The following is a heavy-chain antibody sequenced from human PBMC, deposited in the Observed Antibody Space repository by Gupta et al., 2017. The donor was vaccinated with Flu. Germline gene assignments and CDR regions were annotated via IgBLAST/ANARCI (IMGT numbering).Heavy chain of an antibody. J-gene: IGHJ4*02. CDR1: AFPFRSDG. Sequence: EVQLLESGGCSVQPGGSLRLSCAASAFPFRSDGCNWVRQAPGTGLVWVSGIGGSGGATDYADSVKGRFTISRDNSRNTLYLQMNSLRVEDTAVYYCAKGEHGNGWPTWGQGTLVTVSS. CDR3: AKGEHGNGWPT. CDR2: IGGSGGAT. D-gene: IGHD6-19*01. V-gene: IGHV3-23*01.